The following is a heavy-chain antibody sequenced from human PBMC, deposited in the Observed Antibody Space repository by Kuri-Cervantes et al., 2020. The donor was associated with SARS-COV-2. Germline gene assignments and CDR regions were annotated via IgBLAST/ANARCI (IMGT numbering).Heavy chain of an antibody. CDR2: ILYTGNT. Sequence: GSLRLSCTVSRGSINRSPYFWGWIRQPPGKALEWIGSILYTGNTHYTPSLNSRVIMSVDTSKNQFSLNLTSVTAADTAVYYCARHQLVVPAANPYSYFDPWGQGSLVTVSS. J-gene: IGHJ5*02. CDR1: RGSINRSPYF. V-gene: IGHV4-39*01. CDR3: ARHQLVVPAANPYSYFDP. D-gene: IGHD2-2*01.